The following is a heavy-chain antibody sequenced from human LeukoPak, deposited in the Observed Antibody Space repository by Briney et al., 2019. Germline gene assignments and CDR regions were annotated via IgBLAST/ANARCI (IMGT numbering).Heavy chain of an antibody. D-gene: IGHD6-19*01. CDR1: GFIFSSYS. CDR2: ISYDGSKK. V-gene: IGHV3-30*03. J-gene: IGHJ4*02. Sequence: GGSLRLSCAAAGFIFSSYSMHWVRQAPGKGLEWVAVISYDGSKKYYPESVRGRFTISRDNSKNTLFLQMNSLRAEDTAVYYCAREGIAVAGTSDYWGQGTLVTVSS. CDR3: AREGIAVAGTSDY.